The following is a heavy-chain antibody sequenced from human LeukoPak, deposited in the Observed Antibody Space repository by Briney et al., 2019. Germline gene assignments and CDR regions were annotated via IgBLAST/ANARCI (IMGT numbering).Heavy chain of an antibody. CDR1: GFTFSSYG. CDR3: ARTPGLSETYFDY. CDR2: IWYDGSNK. J-gene: IGHJ4*02. D-gene: IGHD3/OR15-3a*01. Sequence: QPGGSLRLSCAASGFTFSSYGMHWVRQAPGKGLEWVAVIWYDGSNKYYADSVKGRFTISRDNSKNTLYLQMNSLRAEDTAVYYCARTPGLSETYFDYWGQGTLVTVSS. V-gene: IGHV3-33*01.